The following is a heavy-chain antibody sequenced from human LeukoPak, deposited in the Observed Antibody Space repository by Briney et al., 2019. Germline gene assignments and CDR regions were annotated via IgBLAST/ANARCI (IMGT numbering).Heavy chain of an antibody. CDR3: ARGVRTVTTYYCYYYMDV. CDR1: GGSISSYY. CDR2: IYTSGST. J-gene: IGHJ6*03. D-gene: IGHD4-17*01. Sequence: SETLSLTCTVSGGSISSYYWSWIRQPAGKGLEWIGRIYTSGSTNYNPSLKSRVTMSVDTSKNQFSLKLSSVTAADTAVYYCARGVRTVTTYYCYYYMDVWGKGTTVTISS. V-gene: IGHV4-4*07.